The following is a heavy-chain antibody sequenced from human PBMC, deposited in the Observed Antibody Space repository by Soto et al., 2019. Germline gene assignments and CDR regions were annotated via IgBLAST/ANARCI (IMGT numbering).Heavy chain of an antibody. Sequence: SETLSLTCTVSGASISDYYWSWIRQPAGKGLECIGRIYASGNTNYNPSLKSRVTMSVDTSKNQFSLTLNSVTAADTAVYYCARQSRPALGTVEHWGRGTLVTVSS. CDR1: GASISDYY. CDR3: ARQSRPALGTVEH. V-gene: IGHV4-4*07. D-gene: IGHD6-13*01. CDR2: IYASGNT. J-gene: IGHJ4*02.